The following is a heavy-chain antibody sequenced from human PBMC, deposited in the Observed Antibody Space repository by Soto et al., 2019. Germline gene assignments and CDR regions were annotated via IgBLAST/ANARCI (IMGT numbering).Heavy chain of an antibody. CDR3: ARYLMEGHPSGSS. CDR1: GFMFSSYW. V-gene: IGHV3-74*01. J-gene: IGHJ5*02. D-gene: IGHD3-10*01. Sequence: EVQLVESGGGLVQPGGSLRLSCAASGFMFSSYWMHWVRQAPGKGLAWVSRINSDGSSTDYADSVKGRFTISRDNAKNTLYLTMNSLRAEDTALYYCARYLMEGHPSGSSWGQGTLVTVSS. CDR2: INSDGSST.